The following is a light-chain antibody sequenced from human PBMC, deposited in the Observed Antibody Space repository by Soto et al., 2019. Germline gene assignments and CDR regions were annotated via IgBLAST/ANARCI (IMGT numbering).Light chain of an antibody. V-gene: IGKV1-39*01. CDR1: QSISSY. CDR3: QQRDT. Sequence: DIQMTQSPSSLSASVGDRVTITCRAGQSISSYLNWYQQKPGKAPKLLIYAASSLQSGVPSRFSGSGSGTDFTLTISSLQPEDFATYSCQQRDTFGQGTRLEIK. CDR2: AAS. J-gene: IGKJ5*01.